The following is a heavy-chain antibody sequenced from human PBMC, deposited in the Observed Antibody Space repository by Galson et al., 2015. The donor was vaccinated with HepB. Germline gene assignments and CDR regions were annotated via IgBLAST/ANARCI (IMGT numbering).Heavy chain of an antibody. V-gene: IGHV4-59*01. CDR3: ARAAYYDYVWGSYRPNWYFDL. D-gene: IGHD3-16*02. J-gene: IGHJ2*01. CDR1: GGSFSGYY. CDR2: IYYSGST. Sequence: LTCAVYGGSFSGYYWSWIRQPPGKGLEWIGYIYYSGSTNYNPSLKSRVTISVDTSKNQFSLKLSSVTAADTAVYYCARAAYYDYVWGSYRPNWYFDLWGRGTLVTVSS.